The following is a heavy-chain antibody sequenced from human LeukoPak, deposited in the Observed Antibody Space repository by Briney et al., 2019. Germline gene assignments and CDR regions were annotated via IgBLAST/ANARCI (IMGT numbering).Heavy chain of an antibody. CDR1: GFTFSSYW. CDR2: INGDESNT. CDR3: ARGARGSGTASDS. D-gene: IGHD3-10*01. V-gene: IGHV3-74*01. J-gene: IGHJ4*02. Sequence: SGGSLRLSCAASGFTFSSYWMHWVRQAPGKGLVWVSLINGDESNTNYADSVKGRFTISRDNAKNTLHLQMNSLRAEDTAVYYCARGARGSGTASDSWGQGTLVTVSS.